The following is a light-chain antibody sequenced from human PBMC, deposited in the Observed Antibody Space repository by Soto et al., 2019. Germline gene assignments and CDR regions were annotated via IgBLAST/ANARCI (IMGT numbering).Light chain of an antibody. V-gene: IGKV3-11*01. Sequence: DTRARGASQSVNNYLAWYQQRPGQAPRLLIYDASNRATGTPARFSGSGSGTDFTLTISSLEPEDFAVYYCQHRNIMPFSFGPVTKVDIK. J-gene: IGKJ3*01. CDR2: DAS. CDR1: QSVNNY. CDR3: QHRNIMPFS.